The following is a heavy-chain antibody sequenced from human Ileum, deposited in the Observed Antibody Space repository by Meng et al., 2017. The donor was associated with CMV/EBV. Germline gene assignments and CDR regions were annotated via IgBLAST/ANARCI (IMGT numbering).Heavy chain of an antibody. V-gene: IGHV3-7*01. D-gene: IGHD2-21*02. Sequence: GGSLRLSCGASGFTFSNYWMTWVRQSPGRGLEWLANIKEDGTDKYYGDSVKGRFTISRDNAKSSLYLEMNSLGIEDTAVYYCARDPVRGGDLDNWGQGTLVTGSS. J-gene: IGHJ4*02. CDR1: GFTFSNYW. CDR2: IKEDGTDK. CDR3: ARDPVRGGDLDN.